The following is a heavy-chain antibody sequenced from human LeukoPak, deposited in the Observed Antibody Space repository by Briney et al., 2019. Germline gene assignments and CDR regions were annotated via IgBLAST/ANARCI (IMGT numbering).Heavy chain of an antibody. D-gene: IGHD5-18*01. CDR1: GFIFDDYA. J-gene: IGHJ4*02. CDR3: ARESYSYGSHFDY. V-gene: IGHV3-9*01. Sequence: SLRLSCAASGFIFDDYAMHWVRQAPGKGLEWVSGISWSSGSIGYADSVKGRFTISRDNAKNSLYLQMNSLRAEDTAAYYCARESYSYGSHFDYWGQGTLVTVSS. CDR2: ISWSSGSI.